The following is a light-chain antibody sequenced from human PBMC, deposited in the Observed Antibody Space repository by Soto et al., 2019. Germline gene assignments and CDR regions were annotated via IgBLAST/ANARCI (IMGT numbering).Light chain of an antibody. CDR2: AAS. CDR1: QSIISY. Sequence: DIQMTQSPSSLSASVGDRVTITCRASQSIISYLNWYQQKPGKAPKLLIYAASSLQSGVPSRFSGSGSGTDFTLTISSLQPEDFATYYCQQRYSTPITFGQGTRLEIK. V-gene: IGKV1-39*01. J-gene: IGKJ5*01. CDR3: QQRYSTPIT.